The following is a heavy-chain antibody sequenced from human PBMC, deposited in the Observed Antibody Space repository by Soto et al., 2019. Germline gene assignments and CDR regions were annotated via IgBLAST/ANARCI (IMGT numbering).Heavy chain of an antibody. CDR2: IYYSGST. V-gene: IGHV4-31*03. CDR1: GGSISSGGYY. D-gene: IGHD3-16*01. Sequence: QVQLQESGPGLVKPSQTLSLTCTVSGGSISSGGYYWSWIRQHPGKGLEWIGSIYYSGSTYYNPSLXRWXTMSVDAPNSHSPLTLRSVTAADTAVYFCARGVLHWGRGTLVTVSS. CDR3: ARGVLH. J-gene: IGHJ4*02.